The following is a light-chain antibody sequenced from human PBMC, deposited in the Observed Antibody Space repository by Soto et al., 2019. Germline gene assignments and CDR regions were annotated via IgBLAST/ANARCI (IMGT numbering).Light chain of an antibody. V-gene: IGLV1-47*01. CDR2: RNN. J-gene: IGLJ2*01. CDR1: SSNIGSNY. CDR3: AAWDDSLSGVV. Sequence: QSVLTQPPSASGTPGQRVTISCSGSSSNIGSNYVYWYQQLPGTAPTLLLYRNNQWPSGVPARFSGSKSGTSASLAISGLRSEDEADYYCAAWDDSLSGVVFGGGTKLTVL.